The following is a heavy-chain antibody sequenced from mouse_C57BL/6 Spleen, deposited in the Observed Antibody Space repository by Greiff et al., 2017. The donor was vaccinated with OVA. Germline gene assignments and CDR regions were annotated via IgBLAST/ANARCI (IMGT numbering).Heavy chain of an antibody. D-gene: IGHD1-1*01. V-gene: IGHV1-66*01. CDR2: IYPGSGNT. CDR1: GYSFTSYY. J-gene: IGHJ2*01. Sequence: VQLQQSGPELVKPGASVKISCKASGYSFTSYYIHWVKQRPGQGLEWIGWIYPGSGNTKYNEKFKGKATLTADTSSSTAYMQLSSLTSEDSAVYYCASPHYYGSSYNDYWGQGTTLTVSS. CDR3: ASPHYYGSSYNDY.